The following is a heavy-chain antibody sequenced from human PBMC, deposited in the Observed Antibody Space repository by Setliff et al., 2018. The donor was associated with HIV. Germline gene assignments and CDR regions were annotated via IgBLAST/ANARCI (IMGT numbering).Heavy chain of an antibody. J-gene: IGHJ4*02. CDR1: RGSIKHYY. Sequence: SETLSLTCTVSRGSIKHYYWGWIRQPPGKGLEWIGSINYSGSTYQNPSLKSRVTISVDTSKNQYSLKLSSVTAADTAVYYCARLAASIAARRRFDYWGQGTLVTVSS. D-gene: IGHD6-6*01. CDR2: INYSGST. CDR3: ARLAASIAARRRFDY. V-gene: IGHV4-39*01.